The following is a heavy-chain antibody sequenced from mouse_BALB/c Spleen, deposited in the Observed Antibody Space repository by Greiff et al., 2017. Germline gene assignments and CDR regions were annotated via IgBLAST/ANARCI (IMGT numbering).Heavy chain of an antibody. CDR1: GYTFTSYW. D-gene: IGHD2-1*01. CDR2: IYPSDSYT. CDR3: TKGGGNYLLMDY. Sequence: VQLQQPGAELVRPGASVKLSCKASGYTFTSYWITWVKQRPGQGLEWIGNIYPSDSYTNYNQKFKDKATLTVDKSSSTAYMQLSSPTSEDSAVYYCTKGGGNYLLMDYWGQGTSVTVSS. V-gene: IGHV1-69*02. J-gene: IGHJ4*01.